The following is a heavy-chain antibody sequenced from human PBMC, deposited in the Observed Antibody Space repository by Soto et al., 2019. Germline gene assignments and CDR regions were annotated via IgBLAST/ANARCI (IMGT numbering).Heavy chain of an antibody. D-gene: IGHD6-19*01. CDR1: GFTFSHAW. CDR2: IKSISDGETT. Sequence: LLVESGGGFVQPGGSLGLSCVASGFTFSHAWMDWVRQAPGKGLEWVGRIKSISDGETTNYAASVAGRFTISRDDSKNTLFLHVNSLKTEDTGVYYCTRRIAVAGTYYFDYWGQGTLVTVSS. J-gene: IGHJ4*02. V-gene: IGHV3-15*07. CDR3: TRRIAVAGTYYFDY.